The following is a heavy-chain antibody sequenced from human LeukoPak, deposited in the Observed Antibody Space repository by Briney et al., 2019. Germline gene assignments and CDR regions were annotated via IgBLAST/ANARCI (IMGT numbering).Heavy chain of an antibody. D-gene: IGHD2-2*01. CDR2: IYYSGST. J-gene: IGHJ4*02. CDR3: AKGGPRDQLPDY. Sequence: TSQTLSLTCTVSGGSISSGDYYWSWIRQPPGKGLEWIGYIYYSGSTYYNPSLKSRVTISVDTSKNQFSLKLSSVTAADTAVYYCAKGGPRDQLPDYWGQGTLVTVSS. V-gene: IGHV4-30-4*01. CDR1: GGSISSGDYY.